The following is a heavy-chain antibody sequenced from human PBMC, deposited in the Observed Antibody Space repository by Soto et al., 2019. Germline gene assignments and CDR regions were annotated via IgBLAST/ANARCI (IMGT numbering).Heavy chain of an antibody. CDR2: ISYDGSNK. CDR1: GFTFSSYW. CDR3: AKDRSGSYLSYGMDV. D-gene: IGHD3-10*01. V-gene: IGHV3-30*18. Sequence: GGSLRLSCAASGFTFSSYWMSWVRQAPGKGLEWVAVISYDGSNKYYADSVKGRFTISRDNSKNTLYLQMNGLRAEDTAVYYCAKDRSGSYLSYGMDVWGQGTTVTVSS. J-gene: IGHJ6*02.